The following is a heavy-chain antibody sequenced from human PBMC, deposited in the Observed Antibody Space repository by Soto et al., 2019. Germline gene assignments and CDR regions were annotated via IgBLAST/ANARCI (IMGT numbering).Heavy chain of an antibody. D-gene: IGHD2-2*01. CDR3: ARSAVVRSPDDAFDI. J-gene: IGHJ3*02. Sequence: ASVKVSCKASGYTFTSYGISWVRQAPGQGLEWMGWISAYNGNTNYAQKLQGRVTMTTDTSTSTDYMELRSLRSDDTAVYYCARSAVVRSPDDAFDIWGQGTMVTVSS. CDR2: ISAYNGNT. CDR1: GYTFTSYG. V-gene: IGHV1-18*04.